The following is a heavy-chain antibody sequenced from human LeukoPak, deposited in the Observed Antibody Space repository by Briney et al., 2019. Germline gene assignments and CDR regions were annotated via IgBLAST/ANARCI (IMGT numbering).Heavy chain of an antibody. J-gene: IGHJ4*02. V-gene: IGHV3-23*01. D-gene: IGHD3-10*01. CDR3: AREDSYYYGSGSYPFDY. CDR2: ISGSGDST. CDR1: GFTFSSYA. Sequence: GGSLRLSCAASGFTFSSYAMSWVRQAPGKGLEWVSAISGSGDSTFYADPVKGRFTISRDNAKNSLYLQMNSLRAEDTAVYYCAREDSYYYGSGSYPFDYWGQGTLVTVSS.